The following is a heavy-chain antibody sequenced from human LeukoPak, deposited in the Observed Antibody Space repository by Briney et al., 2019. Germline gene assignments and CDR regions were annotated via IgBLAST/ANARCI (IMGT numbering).Heavy chain of an antibody. CDR3: ASRMEDGYNYDYFDY. CDR1: GGSISSYY. V-gene: IGHV4-59*08. J-gene: IGHJ4*02. Sequence: SETPSHTCTVSGGSISSYYWSWIRQPPGKGLEWIGYIYYSGSTNYNPSLKSRVTISVDTSKNQFSLKLSSVTAADTAVYYCASRMEDGYNYDYFDYWGQGTLVTVSS. CDR2: IYYSGST. D-gene: IGHD5-24*01.